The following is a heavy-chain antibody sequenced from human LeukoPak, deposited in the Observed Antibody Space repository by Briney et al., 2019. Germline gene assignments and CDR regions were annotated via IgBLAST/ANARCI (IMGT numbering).Heavy chain of an antibody. V-gene: IGHV3-30*03. D-gene: IGHD6-13*01. CDR3: AREEGSSSYEGLQH. CDR2: ISYDGSNQ. Sequence: GRSLRLSCAASGFTFSNYGIHWVRQAPGKGLEWVAVISYDGSNQYYAGSVKGRFTISRDNSKNTLYLQMNSLRAEDTAVYYCAREEGSSSYEGLQHWGQGTLVTVSS. J-gene: IGHJ1*01. CDR1: GFTFSNYG.